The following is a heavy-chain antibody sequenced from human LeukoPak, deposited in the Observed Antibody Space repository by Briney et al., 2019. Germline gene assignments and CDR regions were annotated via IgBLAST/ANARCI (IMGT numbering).Heavy chain of an antibody. CDR1: GFSFNDAW. D-gene: IGHD4-17*01. Sequence: GGSLRLSCAASGFSFNDAWMNWVRQAPGKGLEWVGRIKSKTDGGTTDYAAPVKGRFTISRDDSKNTLYLQMNSLKTEDTAVYYCTRDAVMTTVTTPYHWGPGTLVTVSS. V-gene: IGHV3-15*01. CDR2: IKSKTDGGTT. J-gene: IGHJ4*02. CDR3: TRDAVMTTVTTPYH.